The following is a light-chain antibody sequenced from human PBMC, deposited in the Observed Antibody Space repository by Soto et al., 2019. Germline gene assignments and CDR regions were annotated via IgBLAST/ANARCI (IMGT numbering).Light chain of an antibody. CDR3: QQYDYLPLT. V-gene: IGKV1-33*01. CDR1: QDITNY. J-gene: IGKJ4*01. CDR2: DAS. Sequence: DIQMTQSPSSLSASVGDRVTITCQASQDITNYLNWYQQKPGKAPQXLIYDASNLETGVPSRFSGSGSGTDFTLTISSLQPEDIETYYCQQYDYLPLTFGGGTKVDIK.